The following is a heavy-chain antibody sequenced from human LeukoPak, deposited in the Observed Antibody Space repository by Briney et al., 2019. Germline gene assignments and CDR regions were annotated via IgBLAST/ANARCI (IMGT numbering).Heavy chain of an antibody. Sequence: GASVKVSCKASGYTFTSYGISWVRQAPGQGLEWMGWISAYNGNTNYAQKLQGRVTMTTDTSTSTAYMELRSLRSDDTAVYYCARGYCSSTSCYSAFDPWGQGTLVTVSS. V-gene: IGHV1-18*01. D-gene: IGHD2-2*02. CDR1: GYTFTSYG. CDR2: ISAYNGNT. CDR3: ARGYCSSTSCYSAFDP. J-gene: IGHJ5*02.